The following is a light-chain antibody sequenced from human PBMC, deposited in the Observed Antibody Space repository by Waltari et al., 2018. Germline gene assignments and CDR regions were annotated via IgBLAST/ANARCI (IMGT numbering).Light chain of an antibody. Sequence: EIVMTQSPATLSVSPGERATLSCRASQTVNSNLAWFQQRPGQAPRLLIYGASTRATGIPARVSGSGSGTEFTLTISSLQSEDFAVYYCQHYNNWAGAFGPGTKVDIK. J-gene: IGKJ3*01. CDR3: QHYNNWAGA. CDR2: GAS. V-gene: IGKV3-15*01. CDR1: QTVNSN.